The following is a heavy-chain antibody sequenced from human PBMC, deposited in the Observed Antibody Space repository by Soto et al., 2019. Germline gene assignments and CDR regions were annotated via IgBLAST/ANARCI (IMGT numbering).Heavy chain of an antibody. D-gene: IGHD5-12*01. CDR2: ISYDGSNK. J-gene: IGHJ4*02. Sequence: VQLVESGGGLVQPGGSLRLSCVTSGFTFSTYGMNWVRQAPGKGLEWVAVISYDGSNKYYADSVKGRFTISRDNSKNTLYLQMNSLRAEDTAVYYCASSAFSVAPFDYWGQGTLVPVSS. CDR1: GFTFSTYG. V-gene: IGHV3-30*03. CDR3: ASSAFSVAPFDY.